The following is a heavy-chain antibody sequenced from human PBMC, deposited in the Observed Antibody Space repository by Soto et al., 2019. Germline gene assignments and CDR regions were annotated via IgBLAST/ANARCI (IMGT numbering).Heavy chain of an antibody. D-gene: IGHD1-26*01. CDR2: IYSGGST. Sequence: GGSLRLSCAVSGFTVSSNYMSWVRQAPGKGLEWVSVIYSGGSTYYADSVKGRFTIARDNSKNTLYLQMNTLRDEDTAVYYCARDFVVGGPTINYYYGMDVWGQGTTVTVS. V-gene: IGHV3-66*01. CDR3: ARDFVVGGPTINYYYGMDV. J-gene: IGHJ6*02. CDR1: GFTVSSNY.